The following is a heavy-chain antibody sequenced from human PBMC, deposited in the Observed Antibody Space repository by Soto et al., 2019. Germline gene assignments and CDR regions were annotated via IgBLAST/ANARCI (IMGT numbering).Heavy chain of an antibody. V-gene: IGHV3-74*01. CDR1: GFTFSTYW. J-gene: IGHJ6*02. Sequence: GGSLRLSCAASGFTFSTYWMHWVRQAPGEWLVWVSRMNSDGSRSDSADYVKGRFTISRDKARNTLYLQMNSLSAEDTAVYYCVRDGYPAWVYGVDVWGQGXTVTVYS. CDR2: MNSDGSRS. D-gene: IGHD5-18*01. CDR3: VRDGYPAWVYGVDV.